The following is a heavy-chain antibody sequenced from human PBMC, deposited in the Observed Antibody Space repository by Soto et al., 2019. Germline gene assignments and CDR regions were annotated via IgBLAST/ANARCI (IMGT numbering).Heavy chain of an antibody. CDR3: ARIAVAGKTYDAFDI. J-gene: IGHJ3*02. CDR1: GYSFTSYW. Sequence: EVQLVQSGAEVKKPGESLKISCKGSGYSFTSYWIGWVRQMPGKGLEWMGIIYPGDSDTRYSPSFQGQVTISADKSIRTAYLQWSSLKASDTAMYYCARIAVAGKTYDAFDIWGQGTMVTVSS. V-gene: IGHV5-51*01. CDR2: IYPGDSDT. D-gene: IGHD6-19*01.